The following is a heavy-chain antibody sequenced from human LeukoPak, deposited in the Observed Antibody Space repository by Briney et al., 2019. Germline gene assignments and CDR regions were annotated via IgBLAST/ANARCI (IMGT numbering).Heavy chain of an antibody. CDR2: ISSRSGNYT. J-gene: IGHJ4*02. D-gene: IGHD2-15*01. V-gene: IGHV3-11*06. CDR3: ARDSLVDYIDF. CDR1: GFTFSDYY. Sequence: GGSLRLSCAASGFTFSDYYMTWIRQAPGKGLEWISYISSRSGNYTRYAESVKGRFTISRDNAKNSLYLQMNSLRADDTAIYYCARDSLVDYIDFWGQGTLVTVSS.